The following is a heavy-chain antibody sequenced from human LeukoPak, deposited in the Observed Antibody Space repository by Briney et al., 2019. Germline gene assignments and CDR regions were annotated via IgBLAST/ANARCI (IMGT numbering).Heavy chain of an antibody. V-gene: IGHV3-53*01. CDR2: IYSGGTT. CDR3: ARESRLGELSDY. CDR1: GFIVSSNC. J-gene: IGHJ4*02. Sequence: GGSLRLSCAASGFIVSSNCMSWVRRAPGKGLEWVSVIYSGGTTYYADSVKGRFTISRDNAKNSLYLQMNSLRAEDTAVYYCARESRLGELSDYWGQGTLVTVSS. D-gene: IGHD3-16*02.